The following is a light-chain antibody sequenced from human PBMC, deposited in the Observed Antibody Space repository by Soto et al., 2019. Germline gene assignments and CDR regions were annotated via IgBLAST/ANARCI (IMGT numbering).Light chain of an antibody. CDR3: QQRSNSPPN. CDR2: DAS. J-gene: IGKJ4*01. V-gene: IGKV3-11*01. Sequence: EIVLTQSPAILSLSPGEIANLSCRASQSVSSFLAWYQQRPGQAPRLLIYDASNRATGIPAKFSGSGSGTDFTLTISTLEPEDFAVYYCQQRSNSPPNFGGGTKVE. CDR1: QSVSSF.